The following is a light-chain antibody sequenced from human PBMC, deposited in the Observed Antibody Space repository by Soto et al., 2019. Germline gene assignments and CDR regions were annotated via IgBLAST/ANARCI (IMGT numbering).Light chain of an antibody. CDR1: SSDVGSYNL. CDR2: EVN. J-gene: IGLJ2*01. V-gene: IGLV2-23*02. Sequence: QSALTQPASVSGSPGQSITISCTGTSSDVGSYNLVSWYQQLPGKAPILIIYEVNERPSGISNRFSGSKSGNTASRTISGLQGEDEADYYGCSYAGSSIFVFGGGTKLTVL. CDR3: CSYAGSSIFV.